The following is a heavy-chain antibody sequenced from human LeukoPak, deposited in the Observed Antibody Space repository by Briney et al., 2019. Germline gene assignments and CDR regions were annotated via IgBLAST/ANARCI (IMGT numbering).Heavy chain of an antibody. CDR2: ISGSGGNT. CDR1: GFTFSSYG. Sequence: GGSLRLSCVVSGFTFSSYGMTWVRQAPGKGLEWVSAISGSGGNTYYADSVKGRFTISRDNSKNTLYLQMNSLRAEDTAVYYCARCRIEVGATSSFDYWGQGTLVTVSS. D-gene: IGHD1-26*01. V-gene: IGHV3-23*01. CDR3: ARCRIEVGATSSFDY. J-gene: IGHJ4*02.